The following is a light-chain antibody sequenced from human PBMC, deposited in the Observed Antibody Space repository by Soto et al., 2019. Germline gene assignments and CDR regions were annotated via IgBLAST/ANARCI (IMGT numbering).Light chain of an antibody. Sequence: EIVLTQSPGTLSLSPGERATLSCRAIQSVSSSYLAWYQQKPGQAPRLLIYDASTRATGIPARFSGSGSGTEFTLTISSLQSEDFAVYSCQQYNNWPPITFGQGTKV. J-gene: IGKJ1*01. CDR3: QQYNNWPPIT. CDR2: DAS. V-gene: IGKV3-15*01. CDR1: QSVSSSY.